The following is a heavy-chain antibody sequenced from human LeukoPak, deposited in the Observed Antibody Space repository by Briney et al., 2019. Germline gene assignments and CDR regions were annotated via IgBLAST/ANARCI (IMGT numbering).Heavy chain of an antibody. V-gene: IGHV1-18*01. CDR2: ISAYNGNT. CDR3: ARRSWIGVTGTEVGWFDP. D-gene: IGHD6-19*01. CDR1: GYTFTSYG. Sequence: ASVKVACKASGYTFTSYGISWVRQAPGQGLEWMGWISAYNGNTNYAQKLQGRVTMTTDTSTSTAYMDLSRLRSDDTAVYYCARRSWIGVTGTEVGWFDPWGQGILVTVSS. J-gene: IGHJ5*02.